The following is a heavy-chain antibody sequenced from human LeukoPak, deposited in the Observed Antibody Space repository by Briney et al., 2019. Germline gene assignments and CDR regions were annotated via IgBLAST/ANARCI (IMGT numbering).Heavy chain of an antibody. Sequence: GGSLRLSCAASGFAFRTYSMNWVRQAPGKGLEWASSISLDSTYIYYADSVKGRFTISRDNAKNSLYLQMNSLRVEDTAVYYCASDTGSSWSQGVDHWGQGTLVTVSS. CDR2: ISLDSTYI. J-gene: IGHJ4*02. CDR1: GFAFRTYS. V-gene: IGHV3-21*01. CDR3: ASDTGSSWSQGVDH. D-gene: IGHD6-13*01.